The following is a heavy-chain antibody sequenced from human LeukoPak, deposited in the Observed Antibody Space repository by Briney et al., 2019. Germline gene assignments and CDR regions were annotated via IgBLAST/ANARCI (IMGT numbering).Heavy chain of an antibody. CDR3: ARANRYIASYYFDY. CDR2: INPNSGGT. J-gene: IGHJ4*02. D-gene: IGHD1-14*01. V-gene: IGHV1-2*02. CDR1: GYTFTGYY. Sequence: GASVKVSCKASGYTFTGYYMHWVRQAPGQGLEWMGWINPNSGGTNYAQKFQGRVTMTRDTSISTAYMELSRLRSDDTAVYYCARANRYIASYYFDYWGQGTLVTVSS.